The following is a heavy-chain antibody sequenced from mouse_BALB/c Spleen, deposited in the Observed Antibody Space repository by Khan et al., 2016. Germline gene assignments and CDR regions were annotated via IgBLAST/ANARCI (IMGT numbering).Heavy chain of an antibody. CDR1: GYSITSGYS. CDR2: IHYSGST. Sequence: VQLQQSGPDLVKPSQSLSLTCTVTGYSITSGYSWHWIRQFPGNKLEWMGYIHYSGSTNYNPSLKSRISITRDTSKNQFFLQLNSVTTEDTATYYCTRYRYGSSPWFAYWRQGTLITVTA. J-gene: IGHJ3*01. CDR3: TRYRYGSSPWFAY. V-gene: IGHV3-1*02. D-gene: IGHD1-1*01.